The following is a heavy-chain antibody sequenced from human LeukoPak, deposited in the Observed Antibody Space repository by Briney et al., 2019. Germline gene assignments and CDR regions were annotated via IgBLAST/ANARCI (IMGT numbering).Heavy chain of an antibody. Sequence: GGSLRLSCAASGFTFTTYAMAWVRQAPEKGLQCVSSLSGGGDTTYYADSVKGRFTISRDNPKNTLFLQMNSLRAEDTAVYYCAKDYGYAPYYFDYWGQGTLVTVSS. CDR1: GFTFTTYA. D-gene: IGHD5-18*01. CDR2: LSGGGDTT. V-gene: IGHV3-23*01. J-gene: IGHJ4*02. CDR3: AKDYGYAPYYFDY.